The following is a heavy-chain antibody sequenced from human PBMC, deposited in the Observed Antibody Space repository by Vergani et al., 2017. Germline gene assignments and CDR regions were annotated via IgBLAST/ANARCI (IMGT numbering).Heavy chain of an antibody. CDR1: GGTFSSYA. Sequence: QVQLVQSGAEVKKPGSSVKVSCKASGGTFSSYAISWVRQAPGQGLEWMGRIIPIFGTANYAQKFKGRVTITADESTSTAYMELSSLRSEDTAVYYCANYYDSSGYSIGWFDPWGQGTLVTVSS. CDR2: IIPIFGTA. D-gene: IGHD3-22*01. V-gene: IGHV1-69*18. J-gene: IGHJ5*02. CDR3: ANYYDSSGYSIGWFDP.